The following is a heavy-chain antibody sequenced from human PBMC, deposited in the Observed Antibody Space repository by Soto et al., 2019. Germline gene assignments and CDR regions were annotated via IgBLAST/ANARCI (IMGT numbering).Heavy chain of an antibody. Sequence: EVHLLESGGGLVQPGGSLRLSCAASGFTFSSNAMSWVRQAPGKGPAWVSGISGPGSSPYYADSVKGRLTSSRDNHKNTLYLQMNSLGAEDTAVYYGAKDGYGSSISCSQRDWFDHWGQGTLVTVSS. J-gene: IGHJ5*02. CDR2: ISGPGSSP. V-gene: IGHV3-23*01. D-gene: IGHD2-2*03. CDR1: GFTFSSNA. CDR3: AKDGYGSSISCSQRDWFDH.